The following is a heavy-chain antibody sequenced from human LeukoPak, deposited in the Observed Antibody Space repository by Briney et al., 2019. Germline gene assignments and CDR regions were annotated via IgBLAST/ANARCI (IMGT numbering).Heavy chain of an antibody. Sequence: ASVKVSCKASGYTFAGYYMHWVRQAPGQGLEWMGWINPNSGGTNYAQKFQGWVTMTRDTSISTAYMELSRLRSDDTAVYYCARDQDSSSPGAFDIWGQGTMVTVSS. CDR1: GYTFAGYY. D-gene: IGHD6-13*01. V-gene: IGHV1-2*04. CDR2: INPNSGGT. J-gene: IGHJ3*02. CDR3: ARDQDSSSPGAFDI.